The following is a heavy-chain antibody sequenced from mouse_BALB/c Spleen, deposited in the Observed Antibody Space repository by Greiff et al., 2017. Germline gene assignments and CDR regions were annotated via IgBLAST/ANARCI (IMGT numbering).Heavy chain of an antibody. D-gene: IGHD2-4*01. CDR3: ARQVYYDYTSRAMDY. CDR1: GFTFSSYG. CDR2: ISSGGSYT. J-gene: IGHJ4*01. V-gene: IGHV5-6*01. Sequence: EVKLMESGGDLVKPGGSLKLSCAASGFTFSSYGMSWVRQTPDKRLEWVATISSGGSYTYYPDSVKGRFTISRDNAKNTLYLQMSSLKSEDTAMYYCARQVYYDYTSRAMDYWGQGTSVTVSS.